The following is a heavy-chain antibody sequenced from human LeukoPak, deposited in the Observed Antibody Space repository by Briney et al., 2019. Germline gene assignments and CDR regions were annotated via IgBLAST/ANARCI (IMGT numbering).Heavy chain of an antibody. D-gene: IGHD6-13*01. V-gene: IGHV3-7*01. Sequence: GGSLRLSCTASGFTFSSYWMSWVRQAPGKGLEWVANIKQDGSEKYYVDSVKGRFTISRDNAKNSLYLQMNSLRAEDTAVYYCAREYSSSWYDAFDIWGQGTMVTVSS. CDR1: GFTFSSYW. J-gene: IGHJ3*02. CDR2: IKQDGSEK. CDR3: AREYSSSWYDAFDI.